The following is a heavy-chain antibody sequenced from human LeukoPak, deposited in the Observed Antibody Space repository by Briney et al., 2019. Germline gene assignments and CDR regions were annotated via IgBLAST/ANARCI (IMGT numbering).Heavy chain of an antibody. CDR2: IREDGSEK. CDR3: GVVY. Sequence: GGSLRLSCAASGFTFSRYWMNWVRQAPGKGLEWVSNIREDGSEKYYVDSVKGRFTISRDNTKNLLYIEMSSLRAEDTAVYYCGVVYWGQGTLVTVSS. V-gene: IGHV3-7*01. J-gene: IGHJ4*02. CDR1: GFTFSRYW.